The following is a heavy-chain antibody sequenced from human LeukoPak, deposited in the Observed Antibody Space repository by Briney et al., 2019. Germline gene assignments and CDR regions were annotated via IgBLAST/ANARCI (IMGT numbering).Heavy chain of an antibody. D-gene: IGHD3-22*01. CDR1: GFTFSTYR. CDR2: IYSGGST. Sequence: TGGSLRLSCAASGFTFSTYRMSWVRQAPGKGLEWVSVIYSGGSTYYADSVKGRFTISRDNSKNTLYLQMNSLRAEDTAVYYCARVTNTYYYDSSGYFSGDFDYWGQGTLATVSS. CDR3: ARVTNTYYYDSSGYFSGDFDY. V-gene: IGHV3-53*01. J-gene: IGHJ4*02.